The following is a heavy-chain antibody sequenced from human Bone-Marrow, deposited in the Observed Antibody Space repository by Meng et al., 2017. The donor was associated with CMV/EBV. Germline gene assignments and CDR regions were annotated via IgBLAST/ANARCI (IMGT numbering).Heavy chain of an antibody. CDR2: INPNSGGT. D-gene: IGHD3-16*01. J-gene: IGHJ6*02. CDR3: ARQRVGGYYYYGLDV. V-gene: IGHV1-2*02. Sequence: ASVKVSCKASGYTFTGYYMHWVRQAPGQGLEWMGWINPNSGGTNYAQKFQGRVTMTRDTSISTAYMELSRLRSDDTAVYYCARQRVGGYYYYGLDVWVHGTTVTSP. CDR1: GYTFTGYY.